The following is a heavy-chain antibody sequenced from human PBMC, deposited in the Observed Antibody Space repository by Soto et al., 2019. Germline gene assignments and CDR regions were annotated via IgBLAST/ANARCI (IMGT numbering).Heavy chain of an antibody. Sequence: EVQLLESGGGLVQPGGSLRLSCAASGFTFSSYAMSWVRQAPGKGLEWVSAISGSGGSTYYADSVKGRFTISRDNSNNTLYLQMNSLRAEDTAVYYCAKGQGIAAAGTPYNWFDPWGQGTLVTVSS. CDR3: AKGQGIAAAGTPYNWFDP. CDR1: GFTFSSYA. V-gene: IGHV3-23*01. D-gene: IGHD6-13*01. CDR2: ISGSGGST. J-gene: IGHJ5*02.